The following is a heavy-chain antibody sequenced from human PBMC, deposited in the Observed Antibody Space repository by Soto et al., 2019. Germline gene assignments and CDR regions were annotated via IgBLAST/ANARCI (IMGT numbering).Heavy chain of an antibody. D-gene: IGHD1-26*01. CDR2: ISYDGSNK. J-gene: IGHJ6*02. CDR1: GFTFSSYA. Sequence: QVQLVESGGGVVQPGRSLRLSCAASGFTFSSYAMHWVRQAPGKGLEWVAVISYDGSNKYYADSVKGRFTISSDNSQNTLYLQMNSLRAEDTAVYYCARTPRGQWELPYYYYGMDVWGLGTTVTVSS. CDR3: ARTPRGQWELPYYYYGMDV. V-gene: IGHV3-30-3*01.